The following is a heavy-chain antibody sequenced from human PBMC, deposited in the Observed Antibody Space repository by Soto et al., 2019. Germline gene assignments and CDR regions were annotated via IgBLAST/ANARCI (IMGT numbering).Heavy chain of an antibody. CDR2: ISKSGYT. CDR1: GGSISSISNHY. D-gene: IGHD3-10*01. J-gene: IGHJ6*02. CDR3: TTQGFGVLHGLVDV. V-gene: IGHV4-59*08. Sequence: QVQLQESGPGLVKPSETLSLTCTVSGGSISSISNHYCSWIRLPPGKGLEWIGYISKSGYTSYNPSLKSRVMLSVETSKNQCSLKLTSVIAADAAVYYCTTQGFGVLHGLVDVWGQGTTVTVSS.